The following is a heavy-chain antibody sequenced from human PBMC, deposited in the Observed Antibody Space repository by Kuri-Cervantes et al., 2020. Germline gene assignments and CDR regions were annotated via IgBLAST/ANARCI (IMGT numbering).Heavy chain of an antibody. Sequence: GGSLRLSCAASGFTFSDYWMTWVRQAPGKGLEWVGNIKQDGSEKYYVDSVKGRSTISRDNAKNSLYLQMNSLRAEDTAVYYCARESVAAGSGYYYMDVWGKGTTVTVSS. V-gene: IGHV3-7*01. CDR2: IKQDGSEK. CDR3: ARESVAAGSGYYYMDV. CDR1: GFTFSDYW. D-gene: IGHD6-13*01. J-gene: IGHJ6*03.